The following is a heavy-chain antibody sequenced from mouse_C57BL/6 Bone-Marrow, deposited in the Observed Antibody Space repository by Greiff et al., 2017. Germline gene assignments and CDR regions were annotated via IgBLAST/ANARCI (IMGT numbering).Heavy chain of an antibody. V-gene: IGHV1-69*01. Sequence: QVHVKQPGAELVMPGASVKLSCKASGYTFTSYWMHWVKQRPGQGLEWIGEIDPSDSYTNYNQKFKGKSTLTVDKSSSTAYMQLSSLTSEDSAVYYCARLGVVGYFDVWGTGTTVTVSS. J-gene: IGHJ1*03. CDR2: IDPSDSYT. D-gene: IGHD1-1*01. CDR3: ARLGVVGYFDV. CDR1: GYTFTSYW.